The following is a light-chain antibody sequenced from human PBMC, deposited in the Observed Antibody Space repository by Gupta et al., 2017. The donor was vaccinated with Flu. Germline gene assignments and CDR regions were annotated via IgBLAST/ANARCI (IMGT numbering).Light chain of an antibody. Sequence: KWYQDLPGTGPRLLIYNDNQRPSGVPVRCSGSKSGTSASLAVGGLQSEDEADYYCAAWDDRLTALAADGSLTGLWVVGGGSRL. V-gene: IGLV1-44*01. CDR3: AAWDDRLTALAADGSLTGLWV. CDR2: NDN. J-gene: IGLJ3*02.